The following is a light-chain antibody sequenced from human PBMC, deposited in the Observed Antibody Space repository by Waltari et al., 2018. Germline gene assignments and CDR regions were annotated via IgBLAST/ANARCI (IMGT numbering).Light chain of an antibody. CDR2: LNSDGSY. CDR1: SGHSSYA. CDR3: QTWGTGIRV. V-gene: IGLV4-69*01. J-gene: IGLJ3*02. Sequence: QLVLTQSPSASASLGASVTLTCTLSSGHSSYAIAWHQQQPEKGPRYLMTLNSDGSYIKGDVIPDRFSGSSSGAERYLTISSLQSEDEADYYCQTWGTGIRVFGGGTKLTVL.